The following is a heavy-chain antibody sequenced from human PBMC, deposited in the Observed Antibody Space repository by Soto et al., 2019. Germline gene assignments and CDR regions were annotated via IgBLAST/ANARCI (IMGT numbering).Heavy chain of an antibody. J-gene: IGHJ5*02. V-gene: IGHV3-7*01. CDR1: GFTFSSYW. CDR3: ARYSLLDCSSTSCYPNNWFDP. CDR2: IKQDGSEK. D-gene: IGHD2-2*01. Sequence: GGSLRLSCAASGFTFSSYWMSWVRQAPGKGLEWVANIKQDGSEKYYVDSVKGRFTISRDNAKNSLYLQMNSLRAEDTAVYYCARYSLLDCSSTSCYPNNWFDPWGQGTLVTVSS.